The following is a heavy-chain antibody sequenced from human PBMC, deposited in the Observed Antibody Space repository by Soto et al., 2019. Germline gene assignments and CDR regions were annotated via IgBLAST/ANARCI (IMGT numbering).Heavy chain of an antibody. V-gene: IGHV4-39*01. CDR3: ARGGGYCSGGSCYGPRGWFDP. J-gene: IGHJ5*02. D-gene: IGHD2-15*01. CDR1: GGSISSSSYY. Sequence: PSETLSLTCTVSGGSISSSSYYWGWIRQPPGKGLEWIGSIYYSGSTYYNPSLKSRVTISVDTSKNQFSLKLSSVTAADTAVYYCARGGGYCSGGSCYGPRGWFDPWGQGTLVTVS. CDR2: IYYSGST.